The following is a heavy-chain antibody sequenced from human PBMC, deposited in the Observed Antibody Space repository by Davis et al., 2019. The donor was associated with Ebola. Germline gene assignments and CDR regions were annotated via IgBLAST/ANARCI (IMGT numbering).Heavy chain of an antibody. CDR1: DGSLSGYY. D-gene: IGHD2-15*01. CDR3: ARQVSRSGLYSHAFDI. V-gene: IGHV4-34*01. CDR2: INHGGRT. Sequence: PSETLSPTCSVHDGSLSGYYWSWIRLPPGKGLEWVGEINHGGRTNYKPSLQSRVTISVDTSKNQFSLKLSSVTAADTAVYYCARQVSRSGLYSHAFDIWGQGTMVTVSS. J-gene: IGHJ3*02.